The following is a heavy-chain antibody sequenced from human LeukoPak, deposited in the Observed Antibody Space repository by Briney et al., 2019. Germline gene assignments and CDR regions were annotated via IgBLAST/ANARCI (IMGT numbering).Heavy chain of an antibody. CDR2: TYYRSKWYN. V-gene: IGHV6-1*01. J-gene: IGHJ2*01. CDR1: GDSVSSNSAA. Sequence: SQTLSLTCAISGDSVSSNSAAWNWIRQSPSGGLEWLGRTYYRSKWYNDYAVSVKSRITINPDTSKNQFSLQLNSVTPEDTAVYYCARDSPLTTVTTFPYWYFDLWGRGTLVTVSS. CDR3: ARDSPLTTVTTFPYWYFDL. D-gene: IGHD4-17*01.